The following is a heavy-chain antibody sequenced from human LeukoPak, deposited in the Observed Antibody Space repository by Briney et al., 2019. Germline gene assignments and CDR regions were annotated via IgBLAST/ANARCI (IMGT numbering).Heavy chain of an antibody. V-gene: IGHV1-2*02. CDR3: ARSGTAMVLDY. J-gene: IGHJ4*02. CDR1: GYTFTSYD. Sequence: GASVKVSCKASGYTFTSYDINWVRQATGQGLEWMGWINPNSGGTNYAQKFQGRVTMTRDTSISTAYMELSRLRSDDAAVYYCARSGTAMVLDYWGQGTLVTVSS. D-gene: IGHD5-18*01. CDR2: INPNSGGT.